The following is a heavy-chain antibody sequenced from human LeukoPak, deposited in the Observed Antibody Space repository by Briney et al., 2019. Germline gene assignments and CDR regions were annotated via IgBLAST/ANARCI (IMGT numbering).Heavy chain of an antibody. CDR2: ISGSGGST. D-gene: IGHD6-19*01. V-gene: IGHV3-23*01. J-gene: IGHJ4*02. CDR1: GFTFSSYA. Sequence: GGSLRLSCAASGFTFSSYAMSCVRQAPGKGLEWVSAISGSGGSTYYADSVKGRFTISRDNSKNTLYLQMNSLRAEDTAVYYCAKRDYSSGWYAPDYWGQGTLVTVSS. CDR3: AKRDYSSGWYAPDY.